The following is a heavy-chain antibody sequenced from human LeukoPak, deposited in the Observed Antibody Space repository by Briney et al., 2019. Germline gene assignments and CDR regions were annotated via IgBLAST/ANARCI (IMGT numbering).Heavy chain of an antibody. CDR3: TRDTTEGSSWYSNAFDI. CDR2: IYTSGST. J-gene: IGHJ3*02. V-gene: IGHV4-4*07. CDR1: GGSFSGYY. Sequence: PSETLSLTCAVYGGSFSGYYWSWIRQPAGKGLEWIGRIYTSGSTNYNPSLKSRVTMSVDTSKNQFSLKLSSVTAADTAVYYCTRDTTEGSSWYSNAFDIWGQGTMVTVSS. D-gene: IGHD6-13*01.